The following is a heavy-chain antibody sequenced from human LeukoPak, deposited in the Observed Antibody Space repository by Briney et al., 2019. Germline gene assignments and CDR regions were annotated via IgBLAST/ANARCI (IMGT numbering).Heavy chain of an antibody. D-gene: IGHD3-10*01. J-gene: IGHJ3*02. CDR3: ATYIMVRGVPGAFDI. V-gene: IGHV4-39*01. Sequence: SETLSLTCTVSGGSISSTNYLWGCIRQPPGKGLEWIGSVHCSGGNYYNPSLKSRVTMSVDTAKNPFSLKLTSVAAADTAVYYCATYIMVRGVPGAFDIWGQGTMVTVSS. CDR2: VHCSGGN. CDR1: GGSISSTNYL.